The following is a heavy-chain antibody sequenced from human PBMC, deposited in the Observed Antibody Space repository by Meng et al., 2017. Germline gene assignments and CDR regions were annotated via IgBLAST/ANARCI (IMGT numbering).Heavy chain of an antibody. Sequence: QGQLVESGAEVKKPGSSGKVPCKASGVTFRRYAISWVQQAPGQGLEWMGGIIPIFGTANYAQKFQGRVTITADKSTSTAYMELSSLRSEDTAVYYCARARGSSGYYAFDYWGQGTLVTVSS. CDR1: GVTFRRYA. CDR2: IIPIFGTA. D-gene: IGHD3-22*01. J-gene: IGHJ4*02. CDR3: ARARGSSGYYAFDY. V-gene: IGHV1-69*06.